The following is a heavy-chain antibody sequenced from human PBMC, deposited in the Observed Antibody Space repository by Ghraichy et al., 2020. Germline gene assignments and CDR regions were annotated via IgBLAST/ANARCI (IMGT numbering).Heavy chain of an antibody. J-gene: IGHJ4*02. D-gene: IGHD6-6*01. CDR3: AKGRWPTVEYSRCGY. CDR2: ISGSGANT. V-gene: IGHV3-23*01. CDR1: GVSFSSYA. Sequence: GESLNISCAASGVSFSSYAMYWVRQAPGKGLEWVSGISGSGANTYYADSVKGRFTISRDNSKNTLYLQMNSLRAEDTAVYYCAKGRWPTVEYSRCGYWGQGTLVTVSS.